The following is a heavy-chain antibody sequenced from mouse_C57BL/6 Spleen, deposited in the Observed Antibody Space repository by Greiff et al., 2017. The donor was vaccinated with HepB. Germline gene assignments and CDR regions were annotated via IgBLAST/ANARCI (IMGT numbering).Heavy chain of an antibody. CDR3: TVVATEYFDV. J-gene: IGHJ1*03. Sequence: EVQRVESGAELVRPGASVKLSCTASGFNIKDDYMHWVKQRPEQGLEWIGWIDPENGDTEYASKFQGKATITADTSSNTAYLQLSSLTSEDTAVYYCTVVATEYFDVWGTGTTVTVSS. CDR1: GFNIKDDY. CDR2: IDPENGDT. V-gene: IGHV14-4*01. D-gene: IGHD1-1*01.